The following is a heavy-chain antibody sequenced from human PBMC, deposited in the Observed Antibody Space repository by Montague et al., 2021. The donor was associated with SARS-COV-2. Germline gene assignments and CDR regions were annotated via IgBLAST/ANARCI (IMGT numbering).Heavy chain of an antibody. V-gene: IGHV3-30-3*01. D-gene: IGHD3-10*01. J-gene: IGHJ3*02. CDR2: ISYDGSNK. CDR3: ARAAQKQYVLLWFGELLHDAFDI. CDR1: GFTFSSYA. Sequence: SLRLSWAASGFTFSSYAMHWVRQAPGKGLEWVAVISYDGSNKYYADSVKGRFTISRDNSKNTLYLQMNSLRAGDTAVYYCARAAQKQYVLLWFGELLHDAFDIWGQGTMVTVSS.